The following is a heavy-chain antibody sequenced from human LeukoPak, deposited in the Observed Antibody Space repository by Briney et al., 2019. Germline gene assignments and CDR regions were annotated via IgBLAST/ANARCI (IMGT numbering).Heavy chain of an antibody. J-gene: IGHJ4*02. D-gene: IGHD6-13*01. CDR1: GFTFSSYA. Sequence: GRSLRLSCAASGFTFSSYAMHWVRQAPGKGLEWVAVISDDGSNKYYADSVKGRFTISRDNSKNTLYLQMNSLRAEDTAVYYCARTAGYSSSWYSNVFGTYFVSGLDYWGQGTLVTVSS. CDR3: ARTAGYSSSWYSNVFGTYFVSGLDY. CDR2: ISDDGSNK. V-gene: IGHV3-30-3*01.